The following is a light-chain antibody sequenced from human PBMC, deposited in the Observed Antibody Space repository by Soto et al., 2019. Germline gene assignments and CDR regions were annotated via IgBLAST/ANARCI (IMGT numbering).Light chain of an antibody. Sequence: EIVVTQSPATLSVSPGERATLSCRASQSVSNKVVWYQQKRGQAPRLLIYGATTRATGIPARFSGSGSGTEFTLTISSLQSEDFAVYYCQHYFNWPPWTFGQGTKVEIK. CDR2: GAT. CDR3: QHYFNWPPWT. V-gene: IGKV3-15*01. CDR1: QSVSNK. J-gene: IGKJ1*01.